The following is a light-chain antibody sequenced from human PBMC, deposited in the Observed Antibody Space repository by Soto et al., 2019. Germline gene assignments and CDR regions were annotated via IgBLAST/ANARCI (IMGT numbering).Light chain of an antibody. J-gene: IGLJ2*01. V-gene: IGLV2-14*02. CDR3: SSYTISNTVL. CDR2: EGS. Sequence: QSALTQPASVSGSPGQSITISCTGTSSDVGSYNLVSWYQQHPGKPPKLLIYEGSKRPSGVSSRFSGSKSGNTASLTISGLQAEDEADYYCSSYTISNTVLLGGGTKLTVL. CDR1: SSDVGSYNL.